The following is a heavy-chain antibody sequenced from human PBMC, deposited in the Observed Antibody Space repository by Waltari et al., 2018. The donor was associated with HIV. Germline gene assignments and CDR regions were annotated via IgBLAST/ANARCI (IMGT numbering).Heavy chain of an antibody. CDR1: GCSISRSSYY. J-gene: IGHJ4*02. CDR3: ARFHYYGSGSYYYYFDY. D-gene: IGHD3-10*01. CDR2: IYYSGST. V-gene: IGHV4-39*01. Sequence: QLQLQESGPGLVKPSETLSLTCTVSGCSISRSSYYSGWIRQPPGKGLEWIGNIYYSGSTYYNPSLKSRVTISVDTSKNQFSLKLSSVTAADTAVYYCARFHYYGSGSYYYYFDYWGQGTLVTVSS.